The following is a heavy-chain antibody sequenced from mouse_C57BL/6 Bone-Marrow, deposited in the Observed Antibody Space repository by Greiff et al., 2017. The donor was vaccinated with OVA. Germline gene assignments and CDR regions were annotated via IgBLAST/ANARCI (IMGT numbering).Heavy chain of an antibody. Sequence: VQLQQPGAELVRPGTSVKLSCKASGYTFTSYWMHWVKQRPGQGLEWIGVIDPSDSYTNYNQKFKGKATLTVDTSSSTAYMQLSSLTSEDSAVYYSARWDNSYFDYWGQGTTLTVSS. D-gene: IGHD1-3*01. J-gene: IGHJ2*01. CDR1: GYTFTSYW. CDR3: ARWDNSYFDY. V-gene: IGHV1-59*01. CDR2: IDPSDSYT.